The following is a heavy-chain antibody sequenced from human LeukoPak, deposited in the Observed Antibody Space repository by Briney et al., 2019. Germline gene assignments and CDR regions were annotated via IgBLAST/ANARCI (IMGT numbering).Heavy chain of an antibody. V-gene: IGHV3-21*01. J-gene: IGHJ4*02. CDR2: ISSSSSYI. CDR3: AKGGISGYLDY. Sequence: GGSLRLSCAASGFTFCSYIMNWVRQAPGKGLEWVSSISSSSSYIYYADSVKGRFTISRDNAKNSLYLQMNSLRAEDTAVYYCAKGGISGYLDYWGQGTLVTVSS. D-gene: IGHD2-15*01. CDR1: GFTFCSYI.